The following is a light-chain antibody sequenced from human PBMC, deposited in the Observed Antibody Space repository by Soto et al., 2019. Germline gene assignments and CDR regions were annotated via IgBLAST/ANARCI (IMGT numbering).Light chain of an antibody. J-gene: IGLJ2*01. CDR2: DNN. CDR3: GTWDGSLSAEV. CDR1: SSNIGSNY. Sequence: QSVLTQPPSVSAAPGQKVTISCSGGSSNIGSNYVSWYQQLPGTAPKLLIYDNNKRPSGIPDRFSGSKSGTSATLDITGLQTGDEADYFCGTWDGSLSAEVFAAGTKLTVL. V-gene: IGLV1-51*01.